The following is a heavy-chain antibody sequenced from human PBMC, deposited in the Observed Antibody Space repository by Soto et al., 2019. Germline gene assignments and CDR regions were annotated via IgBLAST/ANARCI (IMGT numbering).Heavy chain of an antibody. CDR3: AALRDYGDYAYFDY. V-gene: IGHV3-53*04. CDR1: GFTFSSYA. Sequence: GGSMKLSCAASGFTFSSYAMHWVRQAPGKGLEWVSVIYSGGSTYYADSVKGRFTISRHNSKNTLYLQMNSLRAEDTAVYYCAALRDYGDYAYFDYWGQGTLVTVSS. D-gene: IGHD4-17*01. CDR2: IYSGGST. J-gene: IGHJ4*02.